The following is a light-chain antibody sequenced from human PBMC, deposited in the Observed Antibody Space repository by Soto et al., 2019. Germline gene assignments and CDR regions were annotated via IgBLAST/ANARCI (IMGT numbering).Light chain of an antibody. CDR2: GTF. J-gene: IGKJ3*01. CDR1: QDIKTY. CDR3: QHLNNYPPFT. Sequence: IQLTQSPSSLSASVGDRVSITCRASQDIKTYLAWYQQERGKAPKLLISGTFTLQSGVSSRFNGSGSGTDFTLTISRLQPEDFATYYCQHLNNYPPFTFGPGTKVDLE. V-gene: IGKV1-9*01.